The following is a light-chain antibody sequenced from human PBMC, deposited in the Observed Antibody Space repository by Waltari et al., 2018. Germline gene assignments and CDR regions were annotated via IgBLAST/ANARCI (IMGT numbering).Light chain of an antibody. CDR2: SAS. V-gene: IGKV3-11*01. CDR3: QQRSNWPRT. CDR1: QSVSSY. Sequence: EIVLTQSPATLSLSPGERATLPCRASQSVSSYLAWYQQMPGQAPRLLIHSASTRATGIPARFSGSGSGTDFTLTISSLEPEDFAVYYCQQRSNWPRTFGQGTKVEIK. J-gene: IGKJ1*01.